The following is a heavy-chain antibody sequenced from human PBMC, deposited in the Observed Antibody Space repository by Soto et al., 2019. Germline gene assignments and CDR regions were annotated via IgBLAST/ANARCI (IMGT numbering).Heavy chain of an antibody. Sequence: ASVKVSCKASGGTFSSYAISWVRQAPGQGLEWMGGIIPIFGTANYAQKFQGRVTITADESTSTAYMELSSLRSEDTAVYYCARASTITMIVVPNAFDIWGQGTMVTVSS. D-gene: IGHD3-22*01. J-gene: IGHJ3*02. CDR2: IIPIFGTA. CDR1: GGTFSSYA. CDR3: ARASTITMIVVPNAFDI. V-gene: IGHV1-69*13.